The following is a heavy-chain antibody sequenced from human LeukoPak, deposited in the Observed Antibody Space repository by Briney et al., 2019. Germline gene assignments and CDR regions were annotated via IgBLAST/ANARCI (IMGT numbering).Heavy chain of an antibody. CDR2: ISYDGSNK. Sequence: GGSLRLSCAASGFTFSSYGMHWVRQAPGKGLEWVAVISYDGSNKYYADSVKGRFTISRENSKNTLYLQMNSLRAEDTAVYYCAKDKGAEGVIKDYWGQGTLVTVSS. D-gene: IGHD3-10*01. CDR3: AKDKGAEGVIKDY. J-gene: IGHJ4*02. V-gene: IGHV3-30*18. CDR1: GFTFSSYG.